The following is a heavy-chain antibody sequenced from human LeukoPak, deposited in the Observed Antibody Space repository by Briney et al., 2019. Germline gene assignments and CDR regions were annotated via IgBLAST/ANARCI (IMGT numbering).Heavy chain of an antibody. CDR2: IYYTGNT. Sequence: SETLSLTCTVSGGSIRSANHHWGWIRQPPGKGREYIGLIYYTGNTYFNPSLRSRVTISVDTSKNQFSLKLSSVTAADTAVYYCASHYRSGSYVDYWGPGTLVTVSS. CDR1: GGSIRSANHH. J-gene: IGHJ4*02. D-gene: IGHD3-10*01. CDR3: ASHYRSGSYVDY. V-gene: IGHV4-39*01.